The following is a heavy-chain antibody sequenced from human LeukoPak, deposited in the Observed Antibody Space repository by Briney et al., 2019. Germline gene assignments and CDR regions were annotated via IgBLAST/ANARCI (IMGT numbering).Heavy chain of an antibody. J-gene: IGHJ4*01. CDR3: ARWRPYYYDSSGYFLSD. CDR1: GGSFSGYY. D-gene: IGHD3-22*01. V-gene: IGHV4-34*01. CDR2: INHSGST. Sequence: SETLSLTCAVYGGSFSGYYWSWIRQPPGNGLEWIGEINHSGSTNYNPSLKSRVTISVDTSKNQFSLKLSSVTAADTAVYYCARWRPYYYDSSGYFLSDWGQGTLVTVSS.